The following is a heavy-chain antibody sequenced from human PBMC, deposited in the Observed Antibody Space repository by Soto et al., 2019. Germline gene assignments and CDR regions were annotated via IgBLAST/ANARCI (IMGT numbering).Heavy chain of an antibody. CDR3: SRGIKGGLDA. CDR2: ISYDGTKK. V-gene: IGHV3-30*03. J-gene: IGHJ5*02. CDR1: GFVSNDYD. D-gene: IGHD2-21*01. Sequence: QVQLAESGGGVVQPGRSLRLSCATSGFVSNDYDIHWVRQAPGKGLAWLASISYDGTKKYYAESVKGRFSISRDNSKKTLSLQLNSLGAEDTAVYYCSRGIKGGLDAWGPGPLVTVSS.